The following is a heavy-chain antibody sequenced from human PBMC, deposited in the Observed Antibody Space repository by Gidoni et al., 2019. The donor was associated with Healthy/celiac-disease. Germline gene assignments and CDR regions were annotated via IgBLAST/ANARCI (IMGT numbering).Heavy chain of an antibody. CDR1: GGTFSSYA. V-gene: IGHV1-69*01. D-gene: IGHD3-22*01. CDR2: IIPIFGTA. CDR3: ARASNPVNYYDSSGY. Sequence: QVQLVQSGAEVKKPGSSVKVSCKASGGTFSSYAISWVRQAPGQGPEWMGGIIPIFGTANYAQKFQGRVTITADESTSTAYMELSSLRSEDTAVYYCARASNPVNYYDSSGYWGQGTLVTVSS. J-gene: IGHJ4*02.